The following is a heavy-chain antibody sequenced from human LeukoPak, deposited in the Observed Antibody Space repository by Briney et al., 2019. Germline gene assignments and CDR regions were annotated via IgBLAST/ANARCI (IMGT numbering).Heavy chain of an antibody. J-gene: IGHJ3*02. D-gene: IGHD2-2*02. CDR1: GFTIGNRW. CDR3: AKDQGGNRYCSSTSCYTDDAFDI. V-gene: IGHV3-74*01. CDR2: IFGDATGA. Sequence: GGSLRLSCTASGFTIGNRWMHWVRQAPGRGLVWVARIFGDATGASYADSVKGRFSISRDNSKNTLYLQMNSLRAEDTAVYYCAKDQGGNRYCSSTSCYTDDAFDIWGQGTMVTVSS.